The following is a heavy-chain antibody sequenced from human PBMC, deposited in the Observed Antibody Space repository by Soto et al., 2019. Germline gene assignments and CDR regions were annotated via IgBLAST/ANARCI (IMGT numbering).Heavy chain of an antibody. D-gene: IGHD3-3*01. V-gene: IGHV4-34*01. Sequence: SETLSLTCAVYGGSFSGYYWSWIRQPPGKGLEWIGEINHSGSTNYNPSLKSRVTISVDTSKNQFSLKLSSVTAADTAVYYCARATSYYDFWSGYPPALDYWGQGTLVTVSS. J-gene: IGHJ4*02. CDR2: INHSGST. CDR1: GGSFSGYY. CDR3: ARATSYYDFWSGYPPALDY.